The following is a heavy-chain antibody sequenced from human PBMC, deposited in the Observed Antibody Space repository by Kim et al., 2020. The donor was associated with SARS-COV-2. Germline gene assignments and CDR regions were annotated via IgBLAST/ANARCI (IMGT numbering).Heavy chain of an antibody. CDR3: ARGQKGMVRGVVIKPYYFDY. CDR1: GYTFTSYD. Sequence: ASVKVSCKASGYTFTSYDINWVRQATGQGLEWMGWMNPNSGNTGYARKFQGRVTMTRNTSISTAYMELSSLRSEDTAVYYCARGQKGMVRGVVIKPYYFDYWGQGTLVTVSS. CDR2: MNPNSGNT. V-gene: IGHV1-8*01. D-gene: IGHD3-10*01. J-gene: IGHJ4*02.